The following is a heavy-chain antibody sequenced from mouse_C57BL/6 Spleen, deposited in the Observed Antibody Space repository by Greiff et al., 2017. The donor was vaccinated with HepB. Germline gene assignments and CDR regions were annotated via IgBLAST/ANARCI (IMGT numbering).Heavy chain of an antibody. D-gene: IGHD1-1*01. CDR3: ERVGRRFYFDY. Sequence: VQLQQPGAELVKPGASVKLSCKASGYTFTSYWIHWVKQRPGRGLEWIGMIDPNSGGTKYNEKFKSKATLTVDKTSSTAYMQLSSLTSEDSAVYYCERVGRRFYFDYWGQGTTLTVSS. J-gene: IGHJ2*01. CDR1: GYTFTSYW. V-gene: IGHV1-72*01. CDR2: IDPNSGGT.